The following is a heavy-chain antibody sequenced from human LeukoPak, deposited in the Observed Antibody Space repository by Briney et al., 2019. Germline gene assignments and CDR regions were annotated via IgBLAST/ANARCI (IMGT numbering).Heavy chain of an antibody. CDR2: ISGSGGST. CDR3: AKDPTYYDFWSGFAAGRAFDI. CDR1: GFTFSSYA. D-gene: IGHD3-3*01. J-gene: IGHJ3*02. V-gene: IGHV3-23*01. Sequence: PGGSLRLSCAASGFTFSSYAMSWVRQAPGKGLEWVSAISGSGGSTYYADSVKGRFTISRDNSKNTLYLQMNSLRAEDTAVYYCAKDPTYYDFWSGFAAGRAFDISGQGTMVTASS.